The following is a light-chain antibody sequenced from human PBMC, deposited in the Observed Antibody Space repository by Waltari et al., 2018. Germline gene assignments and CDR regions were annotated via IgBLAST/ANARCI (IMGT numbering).Light chain of an antibody. V-gene: IGKV1-5*03. Sequence: DIQITQSPSTLSASVGDRVTITCRASQSISNWLAWYQQKPGKAPKLVIYKASSLESGVPSRFSGSGSGTEFTLTISSLQPDDFATYYCQQYNSYSRTFGQGTKVEI. CDR1: QSISNW. J-gene: IGKJ1*01. CDR2: KAS. CDR3: QQYNSYSRT.